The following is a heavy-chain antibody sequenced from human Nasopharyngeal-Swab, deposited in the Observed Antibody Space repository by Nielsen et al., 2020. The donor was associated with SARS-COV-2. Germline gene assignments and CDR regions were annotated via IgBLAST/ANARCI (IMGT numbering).Heavy chain of an antibody. CDR3: ARGLGQYYYDSSGYYFFDY. Sequence: SETLSLTCAVYGGSFSGYYRSWIRQPPGKGLEWIGEINHSGSTNYNPSLKSQVTISVDTSKNQFSLKLSSVTAADTAVYYCARGLGQYYYDSSGYYFFDYWGQGTLVTVSS. V-gene: IGHV4-34*01. CDR2: INHSGST. J-gene: IGHJ4*02. D-gene: IGHD3-22*01. CDR1: GGSFSGYY.